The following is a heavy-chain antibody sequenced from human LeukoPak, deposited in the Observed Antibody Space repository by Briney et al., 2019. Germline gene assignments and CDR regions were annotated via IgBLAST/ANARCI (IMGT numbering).Heavy chain of an antibody. D-gene: IGHD4-17*01. CDR1: GFTFSSYA. CDR3: AEEPFMTTVTPDAFDI. V-gene: IGHV3-23*01. J-gene: IGHJ3*02. CDR2: ISGSGGST. Sequence: GGSLRLSCAASGFTFSSYAMSWVRQAPGKGLEWVSAISGSGGSTYYADSVKGRFTISRDNSKNTLYLQMNSLRAEDTAVYYCAEEPFMTTVTPDAFDIWGQGTMVTVSS.